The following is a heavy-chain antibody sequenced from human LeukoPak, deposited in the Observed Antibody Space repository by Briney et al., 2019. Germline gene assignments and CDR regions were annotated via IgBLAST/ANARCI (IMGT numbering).Heavy chain of an antibody. CDR1: ALSVLVFN. CDR2: ISSSGSTI. J-gene: IGHJ4*02. D-gene: IGHD1-26*01. Sequence: PGGSLRLSVSAAALSVLVFNIRSIRQAPGKGLEWVSYISSSGSTIYYADSVKGRFTISRDNAKNSLYLQMNSLRAEDRAVYYCASPGLWAANTLAFESWGQGTLVTVSS. CDR3: ASPGLWAANTLAFES. V-gene: IGHV3-11*04.